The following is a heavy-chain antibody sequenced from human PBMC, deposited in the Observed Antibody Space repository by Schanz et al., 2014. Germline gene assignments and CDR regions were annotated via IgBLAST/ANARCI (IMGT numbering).Heavy chain of an antibody. CDR2: IGTSGGT. CDR1: GFTLSNYA. J-gene: IGHJ5*02. D-gene: IGHD1-1*01. Sequence: EVQLVESGGGLVKPGGSLRLSCAASGFTLSNYAMSWVRQAPGKGLEWVSTIGTSGGTNYAESVKGRFTISRDNSKNTLYLQMNSLRAEDTAVYYCTRDVRLDRRGNWFDPWGQGTLVTVSS. CDR3: TRDVRLDRRGNWFDP. V-gene: IGHV3-23*04.